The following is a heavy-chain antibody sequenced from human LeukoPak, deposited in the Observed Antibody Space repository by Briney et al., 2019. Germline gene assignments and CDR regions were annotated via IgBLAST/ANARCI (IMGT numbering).Heavy chain of an antibody. CDR2: ISYDGSNK. V-gene: IGHV3-30*18. D-gene: IGHD3-9*01. CDR3: AKGFGRRTSPENVLRYFDWLLPPLGY. CDR1: GFTFSSYG. Sequence: PGRSLRLSCAASGFTFSSYGMHWVHQAPGKGLEWVAVISYDGSNKYYADSVKGRFTISRDNSKNTLYLRMNSLRAEDTAVYYCAKGFGRRTSPENVLRYFDWLLPPLGYWGQGTLVTVSS. J-gene: IGHJ4*02.